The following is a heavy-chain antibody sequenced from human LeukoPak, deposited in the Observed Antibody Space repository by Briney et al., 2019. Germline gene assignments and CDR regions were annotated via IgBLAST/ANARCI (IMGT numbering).Heavy chain of an antibody. D-gene: IGHD2/OR15-2a*01. Sequence: PSETLSLTCAVSGGSISSSNWWSWVRQPPGKGLEWIGEIYHSGSTNYNPSLKSRVTISVVKSKNQFSRKLSSVTAADTAVYYCARGRIYDYWGQGTLVTVPS. CDR1: GGSISSSNW. V-gene: IGHV4-4*02. CDR2: IYHSGST. CDR3: ARGRIYDY. J-gene: IGHJ4*02.